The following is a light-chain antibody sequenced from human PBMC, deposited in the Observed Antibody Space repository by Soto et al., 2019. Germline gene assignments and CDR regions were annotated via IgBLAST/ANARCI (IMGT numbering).Light chain of an antibody. Sequence: ESVLTQSPGTLSLSPGERASLSCRASQRVSSTFLAWYQQKPGQAPRLLIYATSTRATGIPDRFSGSGSGTDFTLTISRLEPEDFAVYYCQQHGSLLWTFGQGTKVEIK. CDR2: ATS. CDR3: QQHGSLLWT. J-gene: IGKJ1*01. CDR1: QRVSSTF. V-gene: IGKV3-20*01.